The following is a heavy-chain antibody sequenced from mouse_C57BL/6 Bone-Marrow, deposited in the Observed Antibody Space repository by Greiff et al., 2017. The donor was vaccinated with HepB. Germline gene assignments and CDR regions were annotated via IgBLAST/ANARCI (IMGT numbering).Heavy chain of an antibody. CDR1: GYTFTDYN. D-gene: IGHD4-1*01. Sequence: EVQVVESGPELVKPGASVKMSCKASGYTFTDYNMHWVKQSHGKSLEWIGYINPNNGGTSYNQKFKGKATLTVNKSSSTAYMELRSLTSEDSAVYYCARGGTAFDYWGQGTTLTVSS. V-gene: IGHV1-22*01. CDR2: INPNNGGT. CDR3: ARGGTAFDY. J-gene: IGHJ2*01.